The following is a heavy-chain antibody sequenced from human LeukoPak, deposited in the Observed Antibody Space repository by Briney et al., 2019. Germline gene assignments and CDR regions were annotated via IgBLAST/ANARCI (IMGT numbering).Heavy chain of an antibody. J-gene: IGHJ5*02. CDR1: GGSITRYY. V-gene: IGHV4-59*01. CDR2: IFSNGST. D-gene: IGHD1-1*01. Sequence: SETLSLTCTVSGGSITRYYWTWIRQPPGKGLEWIGYIFSNGSTNYNPSLKSRVTISVDTSKNQFSLKLSSVTAADTAVYYCARIRGLVWSDGCWFDPWGQGTLVTVSS. CDR3: ARIRGLVWSDGCWFDP.